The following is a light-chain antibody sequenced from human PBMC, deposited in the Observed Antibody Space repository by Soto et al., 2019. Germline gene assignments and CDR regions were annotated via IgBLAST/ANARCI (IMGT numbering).Light chain of an antibody. Sequence: SVLTQPASVSSSHGQSIPISRTGASTDVDGYDYVSWYQQHPGQAPKLMIYDVNNRPSGVSYRFSGSKSGDTASLTISGLQAEDDADYYCSSCTSSAFFYVFGTGTKVTVL. CDR3: SSCTSSAFFYV. CDR2: DVN. J-gene: IGLJ1*01. V-gene: IGLV2-14*03. CDR1: STDVDGYDY.